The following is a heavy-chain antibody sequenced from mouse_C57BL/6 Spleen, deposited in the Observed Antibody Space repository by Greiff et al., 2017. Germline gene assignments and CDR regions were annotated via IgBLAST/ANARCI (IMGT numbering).Heavy chain of an antibody. CDR3: AREGLGPYFDY. CDR1: GYTFTSYW. V-gene: IGHV1-64*01. J-gene: IGHJ2*01. D-gene: IGHD4-1*01. CDR2: IHPNSGST. Sequence: QVHVKQSGAELVKPGASVKLSCKASGYTFTSYWMHWVKQRPGQGLEWIGMIHPNSGSTNYNEKFKGKATLTADKSSSTAYMQLSSLTSEDSAVYFGAREGLGPYFDYWGQGTTLTVSS.